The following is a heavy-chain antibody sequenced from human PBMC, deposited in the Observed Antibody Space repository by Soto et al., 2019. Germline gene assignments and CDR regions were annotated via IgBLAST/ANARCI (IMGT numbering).Heavy chain of an antibody. CDR2: IIPIFGTV. CDR1: GGTFSSYA. Sequence: QVQLVPSGAEVKKPGASVKVSCKASGGTFSSYAISWVRQAPGQGLEWRGGIIPIFGTVNYAQKFQGRVTITADESTSTAYMELSSLRSEDTAVYYCARGNHRWLQLWYFDLWGRGTLVTVSS. D-gene: IGHD5-12*01. CDR3: ARGNHRWLQLWYFDL. J-gene: IGHJ2*01. V-gene: IGHV1-69*12.